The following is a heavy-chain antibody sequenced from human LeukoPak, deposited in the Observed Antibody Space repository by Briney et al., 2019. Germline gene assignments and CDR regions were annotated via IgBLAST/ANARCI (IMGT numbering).Heavy chain of an antibody. V-gene: IGHV4-39*01. CDR1: GGSISSSSYY. CDR3: ARLDIVVVPAAIQLFGGYFDY. Sequence: SETLSLTCTVSGGSISSSSYYWGWIRQPPGKGLEWIGSIYYSGSTYYNPSLKSRVTISVDTSKNQFSLKLSSVTAADTAVYYCARLDIVVVPAAIQLFGGYFDYWGQGTLVTVPS. CDR2: IYYSGST. J-gene: IGHJ4*02. D-gene: IGHD2-2*02.